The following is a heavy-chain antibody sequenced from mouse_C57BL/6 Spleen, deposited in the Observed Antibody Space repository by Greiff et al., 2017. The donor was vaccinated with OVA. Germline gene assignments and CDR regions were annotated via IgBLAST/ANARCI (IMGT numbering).Heavy chain of an antibody. CDR1: GFTFSNYW. J-gene: IGHJ2*01. CDR2: IRLKSDNYAT. Sequence: DVQLVESGGGLVQPGGSMKLSCVASGFTFSNYWMNWVRQSPEKGLEWVAQIRLKSDNYATHYAESVKGRFTISRDDSKSSVYLQMNNLRAEDTGIYYCSRGFYGYDYDYWGQGTTLTVSS. V-gene: IGHV6-3*01. CDR3: SRGFYGYDYDY. D-gene: IGHD2-2*01.